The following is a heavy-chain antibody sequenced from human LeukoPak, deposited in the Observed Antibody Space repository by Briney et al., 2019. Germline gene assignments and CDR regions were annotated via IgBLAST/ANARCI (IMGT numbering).Heavy chain of an antibody. D-gene: IGHD5-12*01. J-gene: IGHJ6*03. CDR3: ARVVYSGYDFRGAMDV. Sequence: SETLSLTCTVSGGSISNYYWSWIRQPPGKGLEWIGYIYYSGTTNHNPSLKSRVTISVDTSKNQFSLKLSSVTAADTAVYYCARVVYSGYDFRGAMDVRGKGTTVTVSS. CDR1: GGSISNYY. V-gene: IGHV4-59*01. CDR2: IYYSGTT.